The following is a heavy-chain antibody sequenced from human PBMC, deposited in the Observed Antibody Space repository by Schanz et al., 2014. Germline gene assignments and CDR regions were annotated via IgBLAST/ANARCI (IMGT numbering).Heavy chain of an antibody. J-gene: IGHJ4*02. Sequence: EVQLLESGGGLVQPGGSLRLSCAASGFTFSRYWMQWVRQAPGKGLVWVSRIYMDGSGRDYGDSVKGRFTVSRDNARNSLYLRMNSLRAEDTAVYYCARDAVTSVLTPGFYYWGQGTLVNDSS. CDR1: GFTFSRYW. CDR2: IYMDGSGR. D-gene: IGHD4-17*01. V-gene: IGHV3-74*02. CDR3: ARDAVTSVLTPGFYY.